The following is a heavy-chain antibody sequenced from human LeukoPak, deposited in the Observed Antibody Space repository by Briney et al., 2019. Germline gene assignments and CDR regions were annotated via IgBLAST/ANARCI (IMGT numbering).Heavy chain of an antibody. Sequence: GRSLRLSCATSGLTFNTYTMHWVRQAPGKGLEWVAVISHDGTIQYYADFVTGRFIISRDNAKNTLYLQMNSLRAEDTAVYYCARDRYYVLDYWGQGILVTVSS. D-gene: IGHD3-10*02. CDR1: GLTFNTYT. J-gene: IGHJ4*02. CDR3: ARDRYYVLDY. CDR2: ISHDGTIQ. V-gene: IGHV3-30*04.